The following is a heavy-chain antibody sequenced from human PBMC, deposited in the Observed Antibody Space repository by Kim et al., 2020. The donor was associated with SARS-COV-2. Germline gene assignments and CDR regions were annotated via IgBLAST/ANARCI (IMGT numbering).Heavy chain of an antibody. CDR1: GGSITSDGYF. J-gene: IGHJ4*02. V-gene: IGHV4-31*03. CDR3: ARVSGTGSSTRLDY. D-gene: IGHD2-15*01. CDR2: IYYTGST. Sequence: SETLSLTCTVSGGSITSDGYFWSWIRQHPGKGLEWIGYIYYTGSTYYNPSLRSRVTILVDTSKTQFSLKLSSVTAADTAVYYCARVSGTGSSTRLDYWGQGTLVTLSS.